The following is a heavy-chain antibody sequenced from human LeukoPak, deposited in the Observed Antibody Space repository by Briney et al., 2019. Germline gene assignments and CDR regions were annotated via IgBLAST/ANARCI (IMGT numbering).Heavy chain of an antibody. CDR1: GGSISSYY. V-gene: IGHV4-30-4*08. Sequence: TLSLTCTVSGGSISSYYWSWIRQPPGKGLEWIGYIYYSGSTYYNPSLKSRVTISVDTSKNQFSLKLSSVTAADTVVYYCARKGTAVGLFDYWGQGTLVTVSS. CDR3: ARKGTAVGLFDY. CDR2: IYYSGST. D-gene: IGHD6-19*01. J-gene: IGHJ4*02.